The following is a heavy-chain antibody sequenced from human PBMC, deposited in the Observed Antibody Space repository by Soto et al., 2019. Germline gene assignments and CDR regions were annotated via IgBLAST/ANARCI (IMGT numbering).Heavy chain of an antibody. CDR2: LSVYGDRA. Sequence: PGGSLRLSCVASGFGFSTYEMAWVRQAPGKGPEWVSTLSVYGDRAYYADSVKGRFTISRDDSKNTAYLQMNSLKTEDTAVYYCTRQQPAWDYYYYGMDVWGQGTTVTVSS. V-gene: IGHV3-23*01. CDR1: GFGFSTYE. D-gene: IGHD5-18*01. J-gene: IGHJ6*02. CDR3: TRQQPAWDYYYYGMDV.